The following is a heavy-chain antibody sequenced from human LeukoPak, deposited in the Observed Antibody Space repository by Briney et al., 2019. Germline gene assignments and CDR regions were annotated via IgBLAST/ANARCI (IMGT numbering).Heavy chain of an antibody. Sequence: GASVKVSCKASGYTFTSYGISWVRQAPGQGLEWMGWISAYNGNTNYAQKLQGRVSITADDSTSTAYMELSSLRSEDTAVYYCARGTVWSTFFDYWGQGTLVTVSS. CDR2: ISAYNGNT. J-gene: IGHJ4*02. D-gene: IGHD2-8*01. CDR3: ARGTVWSTFFDY. V-gene: IGHV1-18*01. CDR1: GYTFTSYG.